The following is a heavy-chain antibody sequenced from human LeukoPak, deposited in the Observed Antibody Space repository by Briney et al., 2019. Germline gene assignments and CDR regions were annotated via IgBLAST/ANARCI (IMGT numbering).Heavy chain of an antibody. CDR1: GYTFNTYG. D-gene: IGHD3-9*01. CDR3: AKRLRYFDWLEGYYFDY. Sequence: ASVKVSCKASGYTFNTYGITWVRQAPGQGLEWMGWISAYNGNTNYAQKLQGRVTMTTDTSTSTAYMELRSLRSDDTAVYYCAKRLRYFDWLEGYYFDYWGQGTLVTVSS. J-gene: IGHJ4*02. CDR2: ISAYNGNT. V-gene: IGHV1-18*01.